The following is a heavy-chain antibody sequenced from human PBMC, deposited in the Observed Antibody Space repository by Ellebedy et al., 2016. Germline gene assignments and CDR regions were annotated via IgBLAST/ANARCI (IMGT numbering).Heavy chain of an antibody. Sequence: GESLKISCAASGFTFSSYAMSWVRQAPGKGLEWVSAISGSGGSTYYADSVKGRFTISRDNSKNTLYLQMNSLRAEDTAVYYCAKCGPMTSAFDIWGQGTMVTVSS. CDR2: ISGSGGST. CDR1: GFTFSSYA. J-gene: IGHJ3*02. D-gene: IGHD2-2*01. V-gene: IGHV3-23*01. CDR3: AKCGPMTSAFDI.